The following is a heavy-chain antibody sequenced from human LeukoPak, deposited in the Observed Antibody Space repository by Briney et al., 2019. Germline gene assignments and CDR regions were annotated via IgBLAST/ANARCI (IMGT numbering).Heavy chain of an antibody. J-gene: IGHJ6*02. Sequence: LPGGSLRLSCAASGFTFSSYEMNWVRQAPGKGLEWVSCISSSGSTIYYADSVKGRFTISRDNAKNSLYLQMNSLRAEDTAVYYCARDGVGGYGPPVDYYYGMDVWGQGTTVTVSS. CDR3: ARDGVGGYGPPVDYYYGMDV. D-gene: IGHD5-12*01. V-gene: IGHV3-48*03. CDR2: ISSSGSTI. CDR1: GFTFSSYE.